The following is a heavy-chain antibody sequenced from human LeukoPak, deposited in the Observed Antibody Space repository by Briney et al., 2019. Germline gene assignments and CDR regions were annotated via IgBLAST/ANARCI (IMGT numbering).Heavy chain of an antibody. J-gene: IGHJ5*02. CDR3: AKGAGGFSYYNWFDP. Sequence: SETLSLTCTVSGGSISNYYWSWIRQPAGKGLEWIGLIYSRGNTNYNPSLKSRVTMSVDTSKNQFSLKLASVTAADTAIYYCAKGAGGFSYYNWFDPWGQGTLVTVSS. CDR2: IYSRGNT. D-gene: IGHD5-18*01. CDR1: GGSISNYY. V-gene: IGHV4-4*07.